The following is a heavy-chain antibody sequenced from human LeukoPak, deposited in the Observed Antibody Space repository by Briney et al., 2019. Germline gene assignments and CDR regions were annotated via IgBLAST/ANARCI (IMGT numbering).Heavy chain of an antibody. CDR2: ISWDGGTT. Sequence: PGGSLRLSCAASGFTFSSYGMHWVRQAPGKGLEWVSLISWDGGTTYYADSVKGRFTIFRDNSKNSLYLQMKDLITEDTAFYYCAKDFGVATIRGFDSWGQGTLFTVSS. D-gene: IGHD5-24*01. V-gene: IGHV3-43*02. CDR1: GFTFSSYG. CDR3: AKDFGVATIRGFDS. J-gene: IGHJ4*02.